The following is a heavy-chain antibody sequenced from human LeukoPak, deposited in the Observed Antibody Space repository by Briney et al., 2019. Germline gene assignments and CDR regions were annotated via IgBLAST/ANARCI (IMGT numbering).Heavy chain of an antibody. D-gene: IGHD5-24*01. V-gene: IGHV4-34*01. CDR2: INHSGST. Sequence: PSETLSLTCAVYGGSFSGYYWSWIRQPPGKGLEWIGEINHSGSTNYNPSLKSRVTISVDTSKNQFSLKLSSVTAADTAVYYCARVEIAVSLRVDYWGQGTLVTVSS. CDR3: ARVEIAVSLRVDY. J-gene: IGHJ4*02. CDR1: GGSFSGYY.